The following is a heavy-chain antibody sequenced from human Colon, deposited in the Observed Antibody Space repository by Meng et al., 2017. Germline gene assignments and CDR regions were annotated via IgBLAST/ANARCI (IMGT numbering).Heavy chain of an antibody. CDR1: GYSITSNY. V-gene: IGHV4-4*07. Sequence: SETLSLTCTVSGYSITSNYWSWIRRPAGRGLEWMGRIYTTGDTNYNPSLKSRVAMSVDTSKNQFSLELNSVTAADRAVYYCARDRIVGAALSHAFDLWGQGIKVTVSS. CDR2: IYTTGDT. D-gene: IGHD2-21*01. CDR3: ARDRIVGAALSHAFDL. J-gene: IGHJ3*01.